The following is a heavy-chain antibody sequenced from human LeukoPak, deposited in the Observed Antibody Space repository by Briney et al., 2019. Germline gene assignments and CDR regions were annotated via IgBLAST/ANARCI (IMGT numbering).Heavy chain of an antibody. CDR1: GFTISSYA. CDR3: AKSKGSGYDWDY. CDR2: ICGSGGST. Sequence: PGGSLRLSCAASGFTISSYAMSWVRQAPGKGLEWVSAICGSGGSTYYADSVKGRFTISRDNSKNTLYLQMNSLRAEDTAVYYCAKSKGSGYDWDYWGQGTLVTVSS. V-gene: IGHV3-23*01. J-gene: IGHJ4*02. D-gene: IGHD5-12*01.